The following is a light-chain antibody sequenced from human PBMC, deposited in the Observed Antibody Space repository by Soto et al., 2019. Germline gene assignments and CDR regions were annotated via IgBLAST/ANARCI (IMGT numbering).Light chain of an antibody. V-gene: IGLV1-51*01. CDR2: DNN. CDR1: SSNIGKNY. Sequence: QSVLTQPPSMSATPGQKVTISCSGGSSNIGKNYVSWYQQLPGTAPKLLIYDNNKRPSGIPDRFSASTSGTSATLGITGLQAGDEADYFCGTWDTTLNVGVFGAGTKLTVL. CDR3: GTWDTTLNVGV. J-gene: IGLJ1*01.